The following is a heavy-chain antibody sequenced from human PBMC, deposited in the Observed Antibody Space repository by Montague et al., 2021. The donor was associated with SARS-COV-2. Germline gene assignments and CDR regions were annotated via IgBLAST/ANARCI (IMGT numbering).Heavy chain of an antibody. D-gene: IGHD6-13*01. CDR1: GFTFSSYW. Sequence: SLRLSCAASGFTFSSYWMSWVRQAPGKGLEWVANIKQDGSEKYYVDSVKGRFTISRDNAKNSLFLQMNSLRAEDTAVYYCARASGSSWDFDYWGQGTLVTVSS. CDR2: IKQDGSEK. CDR3: ARASGSSWDFDY. J-gene: IGHJ4*02. V-gene: IGHV3-7*01.